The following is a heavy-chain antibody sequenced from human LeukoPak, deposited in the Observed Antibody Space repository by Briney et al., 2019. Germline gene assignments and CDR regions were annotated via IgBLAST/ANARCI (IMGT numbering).Heavy chain of an antibody. J-gene: IGHJ6*02. CDR3: ARDPYCGGGSCYYYYYGMDV. CDR2: INHSGST. V-gene: IGHV4-34*01. CDR1: GGSFSGYY. Sequence: SETLSLTCAVYGGSFSGYYWSWIRQPLGKGLEWIGEINHSGSTNYNPSLKSRVTMSVDTSKNQFSLKLSSVTAADTAVYYCARDPYCGGGSCYYYYYGMDVWGQGTTVTVSS. D-gene: IGHD2-15*01.